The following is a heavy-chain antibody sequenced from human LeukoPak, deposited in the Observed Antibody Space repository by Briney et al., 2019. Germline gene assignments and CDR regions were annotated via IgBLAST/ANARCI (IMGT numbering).Heavy chain of an antibody. V-gene: IGHV1-69*05. Sequence: ASVKVSCKASGGTFSSYAISWVRQAPGQGLEWMGRIIPIFGTANYAQKFQGRVTITTDESTSTAYMELSSLRSEDTAVYYCARHPVGSGYHYSPFQHWGQGTLVTVSS. CDR3: ARHPVGSGYHYSPFQH. J-gene: IGHJ1*01. CDR1: GGTFSSYA. CDR2: IIPIFGTA. D-gene: IGHD3-22*01.